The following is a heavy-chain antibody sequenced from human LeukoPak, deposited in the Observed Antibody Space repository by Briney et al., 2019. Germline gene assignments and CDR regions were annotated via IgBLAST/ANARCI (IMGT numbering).Heavy chain of an antibody. V-gene: IGHV1-69*05. CDR2: IIPIFGTA. CDR1: GGTFSSYA. D-gene: IGHD6-13*01. Sequence: GASVKVSCKASGGTFSSYAISWVRQAPGQGLEWMGGIIPIFGTANYAQKFQGRVTITTDESTSTAYMELSSLRSEDTAVYYCARELRGPPNAGFHYWGQGTLVTVSS. CDR3: ARELRGPPNAGFHY. J-gene: IGHJ4*02.